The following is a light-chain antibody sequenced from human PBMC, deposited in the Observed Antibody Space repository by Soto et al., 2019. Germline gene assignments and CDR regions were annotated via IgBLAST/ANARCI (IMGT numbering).Light chain of an antibody. Sequence: EIVLTQSPGTLSLSPGEGATLSCRASQRVSSSFLAWYQQKPGQAPRLLIYGASNRATGIPDRFSGSGSGTDFTLTISRLEPDDFAVYYCQQYVTSPWAFGQGTKVDIK. CDR3: QQYVTSPWA. CDR2: GAS. J-gene: IGKJ1*01. CDR1: QRVSSSF. V-gene: IGKV3-20*01.